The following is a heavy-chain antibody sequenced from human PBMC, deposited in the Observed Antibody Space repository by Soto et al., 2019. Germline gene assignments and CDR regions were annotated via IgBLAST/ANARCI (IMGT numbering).Heavy chain of an antibody. J-gene: IGHJ4*02. Sequence: QVHLVESGGGVVHTGRSLRLSCAASGFTFNTYAMHWVRQAPGKGLEWVAVISYDGFNKYYTDSVKGRFTISRDNSKNTLYLQMNSPKPEDSAVYYCAGVEDEGGSYYDWGQGTLVTVSS. CDR3: AGVEDEGGSYYD. V-gene: IGHV3-30*10. CDR1: GFTFNTYA. CDR2: ISYDGFNK. D-gene: IGHD1-26*01.